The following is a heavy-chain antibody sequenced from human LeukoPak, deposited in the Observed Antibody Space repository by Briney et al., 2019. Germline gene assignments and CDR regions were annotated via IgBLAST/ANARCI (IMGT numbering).Heavy chain of an antibody. CDR1: GYTFTSYG. CDR2: ISAYNGNT. CDR3: ARNIVLMVYAIRDYYYYMDV. D-gene: IGHD2-8*01. Sequence: ASVKVSCKASGYTFTSYGISWVRQAPGQGLEWMGWISAYNGNTNYAQKLQGRVTMTTDTSTSTAYMELRSLRSDDTAVYYCARNIVLMVYAIRDYYYYMDVWGKGTTVTVSS. V-gene: IGHV1-18*01. J-gene: IGHJ6*03.